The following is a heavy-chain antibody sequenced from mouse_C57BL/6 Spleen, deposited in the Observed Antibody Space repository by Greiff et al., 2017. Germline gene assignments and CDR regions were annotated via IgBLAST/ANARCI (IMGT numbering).Heavy chain of an antibody. Sequence: EVMLVESGGGLVKPGGSLKLSCAASGFTFSSYAMSCVRQTPEKRLEWVATISDGGSYTYYPDNVKGRFTISRDNAKNNLYLQMSHLKSEDTAMYYCAREGYYGSSYGFAYWGQGTLVTVSA. CDR2: ISDGGSYT. D-gene: IGHD1-1*01. V-gene: IGHV5-4*01. J-gene: IGHJ3*01. CDR1: GFTFSSYA. CDR3: AREGYYGSSYGFAY.